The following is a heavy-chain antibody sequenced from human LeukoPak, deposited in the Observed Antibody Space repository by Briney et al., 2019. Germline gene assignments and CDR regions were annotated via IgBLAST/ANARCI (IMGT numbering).Heavy chain of an antibody. V-gene: IGHV3-30*18. J-gene: IGHJ4*02. D-gene: IGHD3-10*01. CDR1: GFTFSSYG. Sequence: GGSLRLSCAASGFTFSSYGMHWVRQAPGKGLEWVAVISYDGSNKYHADSVKGRFTISRDNSKNTLYLQMNSLRAEDTAVYYCAKDSIRGVPMYYFDYWGQGTLVTVSS. CDR2: ISYDGSNK. CDR3: AKDSIRGVPMYYFDY.